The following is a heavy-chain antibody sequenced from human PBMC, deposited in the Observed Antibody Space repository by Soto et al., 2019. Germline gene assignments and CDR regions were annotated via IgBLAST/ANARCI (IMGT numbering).Heavy chain of an antibody. V-gene: IGHV3-11*06. D-gene: IGHD6-6*01. Sequence: GGSLRLSCAASGFTFSDYYMSWIRQAPGKGLEWVSYISSSSSYTNYADSVKGRFTISRDNAKNSLYLQMNSLRAEDTAVYYCARADSSSSGSPYFDYWGQGTLVTVSS. J-gene: IGHJ4*02. CDR2: ISSSSSYT. CDR1: GFTFSDYY. CDR3: ARADSSSSGSPYFDY.